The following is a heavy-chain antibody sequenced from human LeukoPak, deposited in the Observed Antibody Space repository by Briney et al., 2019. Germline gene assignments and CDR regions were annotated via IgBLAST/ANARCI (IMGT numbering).Heavy chain of an antibody. CDR1: GFTFSDYY. CDR3: ARDRWELPDAFDI. Sequence: GRSLRLSCAASGFTFSDYYMSWIRQAPGKGLEWVSSITSNSSYIYYADSVKGRFTISRDNAKNLLYLQMNSLRAEDTAVYYCARDRWELPDAFDIWGQGTMVTVSS. CDR2: ITSNSSYI. D-gene: IGHD1-26*01. J-gene: IGHJ3*02. V-gene: IGHV3-11*06.